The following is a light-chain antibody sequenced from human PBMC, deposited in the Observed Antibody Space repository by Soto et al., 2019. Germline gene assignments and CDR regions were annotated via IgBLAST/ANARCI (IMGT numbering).Light chain of an antibody. CDR2: DVS. Sequence: QSALTHPASVSGSPGQSITISCTGTNIDVGGSNYVSWYQQHPVKAPRLLIYDVSSRPSGLSNRFSVSKSGNTASLIISGLQAEDEADYYCASYPNSITYVFGSGTKVTVL. CDR1: NIDVGGSNY. CDR3: ASYPNSITYV. V-gene: IGLV2-14*03. J-gene: IGLJ1*01.